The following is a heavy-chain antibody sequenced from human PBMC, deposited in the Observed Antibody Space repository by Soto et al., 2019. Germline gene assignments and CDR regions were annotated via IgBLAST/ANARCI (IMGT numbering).Heavy chain of an antibody. V-gene: IGHV4-34*01. J-gene: IGHJ6*02. CDR2: INHSGST. CDR3: ARGRRAYYDFWSGYYYYGMDV. CDR1: GGSFSGYY. D-gene: IGHD3-3*01. Sequence: QVQLQQWGAGLLKPSETLSLTCAVYGGSFSGYYWSWIRQPPGKGLEWMGEINHSGSTNYNPSLKSRVTISVDTSKNHFSLKLSYVTAADTAVYYCARGRRAYYDFWSGYYYYGMDVWGQGTTVTVSS.